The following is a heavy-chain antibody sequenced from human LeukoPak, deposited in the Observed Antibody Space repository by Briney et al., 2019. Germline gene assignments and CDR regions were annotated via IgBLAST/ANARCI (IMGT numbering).Heavy chain of an antibody. Sequence: GGSLRLSCAASGFSFDDYTIHWVRQAPGKGLEWVSLISWDGGNTYYADSVKGRFTVSKDNSKNSVYLQMDSLRTEDTALYYCAKDASGWYEYFDYWGQGTLVTASS. CDR2: ISWDGGNT. CDR3: AKDASGWYEYFDY. V-gene: IGHV3-43*01. CDR1: GFSFDDYT. J-gene: IGHJ4*02. D-gene: IGHD6-19*01.